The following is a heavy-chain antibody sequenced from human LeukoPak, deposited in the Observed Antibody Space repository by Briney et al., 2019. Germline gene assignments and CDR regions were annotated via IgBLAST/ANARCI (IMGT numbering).Heavy chain of an antibody. V-gene: IGHV4-31*02. D-gene: IGHD2-2*01. Sequence: ASETLSLTCSVSGDSIATHGYHWSWLRQLPGKGLEWIGNIFASGSTYYNPSLRNRVSISADTSQNQFSLRLTSVSVADTAVYYCARAPSCGGVSCYAFDYWGQGNLVTVSS. CDR1: GDSIATHGYH. CDR3: ARAPSCGGVSCYAFDY. CDR2: IFASGST. J-gene: IGHJ4*02.